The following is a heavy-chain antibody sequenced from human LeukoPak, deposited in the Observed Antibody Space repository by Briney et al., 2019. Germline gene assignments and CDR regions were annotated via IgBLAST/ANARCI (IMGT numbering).Heavy chain of an antibody. CDR1: GLTFSSYW. CDR3: GRDQTPFY. D-gene: IGHD2-15*01. V-gene: IGHV3-7*01. Sequence: TGGSLRLSCAASGLTFSSYWMTWVRQAPGKGLEWVATIKHDGSEDYYLDSVKGRFTISRDNAKSSMWLQMTSLRAEDTAVYYCGRDQTPFYWGQGSLVTVSS. J-gene: IGHJ4*02. CDR2: IKHDGSED.